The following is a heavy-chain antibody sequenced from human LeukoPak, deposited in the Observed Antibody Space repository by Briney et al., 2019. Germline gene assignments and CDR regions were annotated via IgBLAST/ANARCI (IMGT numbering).Heavy chain of an antibody. J-gene: IGHJ5*02. CDR1: GGSISSYY. D-gene: IGHD3-10*01. V-gene: IGHV4-59*01. CDR3: ARNYGSGSYIGWFDP. Sequence: SETLSLTCTVSGGSISSYYWSWIRQPPGKGMEWIGYIYYSGSTNFNPYLTSRVTISVDTSKNQFSLKLSSVTAADTAVYDCARNYGSGSYIGWFDPWGQGTLVTVSS. CDR2: IYYSGST.